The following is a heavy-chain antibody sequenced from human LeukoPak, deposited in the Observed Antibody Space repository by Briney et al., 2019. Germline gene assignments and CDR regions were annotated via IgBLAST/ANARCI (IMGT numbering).Heavy chain of an antibody. Sequence: SETLSLTCAVYGGSFSGYYWSWIRQPPGKGLEWIGEINHSGSTNYNPSLKSRVTISVDTSKNQFSLKLSSVTAADTAVYYCARGRYDSSGYYRRYYYYYMDVWGKGTTVTVSS. CDR3: ARGRYDSSGYYRRYYYYYMDV. J-gene: IGHJ6*03. CDR1: GGSFSGYY. CDR2: INHSGST. V-gene: IGHV4-34*01. D-gene: IGHD3-22*01.